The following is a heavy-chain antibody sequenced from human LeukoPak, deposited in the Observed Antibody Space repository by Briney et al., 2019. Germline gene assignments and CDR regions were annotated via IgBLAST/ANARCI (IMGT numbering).Heavy chain of an antibody. CDR3: AGGSGWLIDY. CDR2: IKQDGSEN. CDR1: GFTFSSYW. J-gene: IGHJ4*02. D-gene: IGHD6-19*01. Sequence: GGSLRLSCAASGFTFSSYWMNWVRQAPGKGLEWVANIKQDGSENYYVDSVKGRFTISRDNTKNSLYLQMNSLRAEDTAVYYCAGGSGWLIDYWGQGTLVTVSS. V-gene: IGHV3-7*01.